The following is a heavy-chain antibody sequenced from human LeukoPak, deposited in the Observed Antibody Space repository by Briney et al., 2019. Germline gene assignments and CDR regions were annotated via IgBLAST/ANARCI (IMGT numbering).Heavy chain of an antibody. V-gene: IGHV7-4-1*02. Sequence: ASVKVSCKASGYSFTTFAMNWVRQAPGQGLEWMGWINTNTGNPTYAQGFTGRFVFSLDTSVSTAYLQISSLKAEDTAVYYCARGRKQWLVRMDVWGKGTTVTISS. CDR1: GYSFTTFA. CDR3: ARGRKQWLVRMDV. J-gene: IGHJ6*03. D-gene: IGHD6-19*01. CDR2: INTNTGNP.